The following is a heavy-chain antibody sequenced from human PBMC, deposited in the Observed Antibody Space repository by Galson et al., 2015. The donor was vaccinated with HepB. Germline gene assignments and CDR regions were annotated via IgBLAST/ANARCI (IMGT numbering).Heavy chain of an antibody. J-gene: IGHJ3*02. V-gene: IGHV3-48*03. CDR3: ARDAAYAFDI. CDR1: GFIFRSYD. D-gene: IGHD6-25*01. Sequence: SLRLSCAASGFIFRSYDMNWVRQAPGKGLEWISNIRSADSTTWYADSVKGRFTISRDNAKNSLFLQMDSLRDEDTAVYYCARDAAYAFDIWGQGTMVTVSS. CDR2: IRSADSTT.